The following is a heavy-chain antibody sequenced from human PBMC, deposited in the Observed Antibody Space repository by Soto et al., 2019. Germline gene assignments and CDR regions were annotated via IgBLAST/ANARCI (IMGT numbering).Heavy chain of an antibody. CDR2: ISANRGNT. CDR1: GYTFTSYG. D-gene: IGHD1-26*01. V-gene: IGHV1-18*01. Sequence: ASVKVSCKASGYTFTSYGISWVRQAPGQGLEWMGWISANRGNTNYAQKFQGRVTMTTDTSTSTVYMELGSLRSDDTAVYYCARDRDQWDQRFCDYWGQGTLVTVSS. CDR3: ARDRDQWDQRFCDY. J-gene: IGHJ4*02.